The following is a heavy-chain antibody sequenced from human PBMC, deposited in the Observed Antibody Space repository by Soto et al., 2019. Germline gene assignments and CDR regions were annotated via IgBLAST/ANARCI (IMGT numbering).Heavy chain of an antibody. CDR2: IYYSGTS. V-gene: IGHV4-39*01. J-gene: IGHJ5*02. CDR3: ARLHCDSPNCVPLDP. D-gene: IGHD2-2*01. CDR1: GGSISDDTYY. Sequence: QLQLQESGPGLVKPSETLSLTCTVSGGSISDDTYYWGWIRQPPGKGLEWSGSIYYSGTSSYNPSLKSRVTMSVDTSKKQLSLRLSSVTDADTAVYYCARLHCDSPNCVPLDPWGQVTLVIVSS.